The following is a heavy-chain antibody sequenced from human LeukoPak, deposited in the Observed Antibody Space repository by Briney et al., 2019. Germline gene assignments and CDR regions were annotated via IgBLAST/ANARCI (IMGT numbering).Heavy chain of an antibody. CDR2: SSISTI. CDR1: GFTFSSYS. Sequence: GGSLRLSCAASGFTFSSYSMNWVRQPPGKGLEWVSYSSISTIYYAYSVKGRFTISRDNAKNSLYLQMNSMRDEETAVYYCACLGEYGSGEERAFDIWGQGRMVTVSS. V-gene: IGHV3-48*02. D-gene: IGHD3-10*01. CDR3: ACLGEYGSGEERAFDI. J-gene: IGHJ3*02.